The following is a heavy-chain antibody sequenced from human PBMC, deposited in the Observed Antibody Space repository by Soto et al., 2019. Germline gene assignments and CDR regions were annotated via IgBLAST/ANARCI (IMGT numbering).Heavy chain of an antibody. D-gene: IGHD4-17*01. CDR3: AREQQSPYGDYNWFDP. V-gene: IGHV4-59*01. CDR2: IYYSGST. Sequence: SETLSLTCTVSGGSISSYYWSWIRQPPGKGLEWIGYIYYSGSTNYNPSLKSRVTISVDTSKSQFSLKLSSVTAADTAVYYCAREQQSPYGDYNWFDPWGQGTLVTVSS. J-gene: IGHJ5*02. CDR1: GGSISSYY.